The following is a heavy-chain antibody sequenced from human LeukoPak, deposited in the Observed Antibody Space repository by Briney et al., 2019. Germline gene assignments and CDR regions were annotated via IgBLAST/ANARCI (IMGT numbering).Heavy chain of an antibody. J-gene: IGHJ6*03. D-gene: IGHD3-22*01. Sequence: PSQTLSLTCTVSGGSISSADYFWSWIRQPPGRGLEWIGYIYYSGSTYYKPSLKSRVTISLDTSKNQFSLKLSSVTAADTAVYYCARDEYYYDSSGYYYYMDVWGKGTTVTVSS. CDR2: IYYSGST. CDR3: ARDEYYYDSSGYYYYMDV. CDR1: GGSISSADYF. V-gene: IGHV4-30-4*01.